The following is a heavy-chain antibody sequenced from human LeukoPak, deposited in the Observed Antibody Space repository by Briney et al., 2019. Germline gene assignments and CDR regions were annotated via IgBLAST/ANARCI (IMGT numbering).Heavy chain of an antibody. D-gene: IGHD2-2*01. Sequence: GRSLRLSCAASGFTFSSYAMHWVRQAPRKGLEWVAVISYDGSNKYYADSVKGRFTISRDNSKNTLYLQMNSLRAEDTAVYYCARDGCSSTSCYFWYFDLWGRGTLVTVSS. CDR2: ISYDGSNK. V-gene: IGHV3-30*04. CDR1: GFTFSSYA. CDR3: ARDGCSSTSCYFWYFDL. J-gene: IGHJ2*01.